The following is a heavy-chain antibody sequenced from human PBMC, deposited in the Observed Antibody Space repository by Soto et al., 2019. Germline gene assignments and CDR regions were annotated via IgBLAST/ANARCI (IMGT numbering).Heavy chain of an antibody. CDR3: AELTVGWYFDL. J-gene: IGHJ2*01. V-gene: IGHV3-23*01. CDR2: ISGSGGST. CDR1: GFTFSSYA. Sequence: EVQLLESGGGLVQPGGSLRLSCAASGFTFSSYAMNWVRQAPGKGLEWVSVISGSGGSTYYSDAVKGRFTISRDNSKNTLYRQMNSLRAEDTAVDYCAELTVGWYFDLWGRGTLVTVSS. D-gene: IGHD4-17*01.